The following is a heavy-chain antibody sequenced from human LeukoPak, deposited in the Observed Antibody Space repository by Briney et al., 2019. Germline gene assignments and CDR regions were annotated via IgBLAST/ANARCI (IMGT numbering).Heavy chain of an antibody. CDR1: GYTFTGYY. J-gene: IGHJ2*01. V-gene: IGHV1-2*02. D-gene: IGHD3-10*01. CDR2: INPNSGGT. CDR3: ARDEGLLWFGELLYSWYFDL. Sequence: ASVKVSFKASGYTFTGYYMHWVRQAPGQGLEWMGWINPNSGGTNYAQKFQGRVTMTRDTSISTAYMELSRLRSDDTAVYYCARDEGLLWFGELLYSWYFDLWGRGTLVTVSS.